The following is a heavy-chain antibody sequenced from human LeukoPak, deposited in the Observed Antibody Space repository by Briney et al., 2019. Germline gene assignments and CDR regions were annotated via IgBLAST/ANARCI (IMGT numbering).Heavy chain of an antibody. V-gene: IGHV4-59*08. D-gene: IGHD3-9*01. J-gene: IGHJ3*02. CDR1: GGSISSYY. Sequence: SETLSLTCTVSGGSISSYYWSWIRQPPGKGLEWIGYISYSGSTNYNPSLKSRVTISIDTSKNQFSLKLRSVTAADTAIYYCARQGYGILTGYIDAFDIWGQGTMVTVSS. CDR2: ISYSGST. CDR3: ARQGYGILTGYIDAFDI.